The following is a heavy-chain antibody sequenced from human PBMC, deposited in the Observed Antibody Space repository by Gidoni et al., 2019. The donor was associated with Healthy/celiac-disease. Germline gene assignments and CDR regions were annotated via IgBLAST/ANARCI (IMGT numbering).Heavy chain of an antibody. V-gene: IGHV1-69*06. D-gene: IGHD2-2*02. CDR2: IIPIFGTA. CDR3: ARAVVPAAIFRYYYYMDV. Sequence: QVQLVQSGAEVTKPGSSVKVSCKASAGTFSSYAISWVRQAPGQGLEWMGGIIPIFGTANYAQKFQGRVTITADKSTSTAYMELSSLRSEDTAVYYCARAVVPAAIFRYYYYMDVWGKGTTVTVSS. J-gene: IGHJ6*03. CDR1: AGTFSSYA.